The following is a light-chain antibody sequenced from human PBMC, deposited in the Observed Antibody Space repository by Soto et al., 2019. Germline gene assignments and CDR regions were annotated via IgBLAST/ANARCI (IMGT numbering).Light chain of an antibody. CDR1: QSVSSSY. Sequence: EILMTQSPDTVSLSPRERATLSCRASQSVSSSYLSFYHQKPGQXPRLVIYGASTRAAGIPARFSGSGSGTEFTLTITRLEPEDFAVYYCQYYGNSPLTFVQGTKV. CDR2: GAS. CDR3: QYYGNSPLT. J-gene: IGKJ1*01. V-gene: IGKV3-20*01.